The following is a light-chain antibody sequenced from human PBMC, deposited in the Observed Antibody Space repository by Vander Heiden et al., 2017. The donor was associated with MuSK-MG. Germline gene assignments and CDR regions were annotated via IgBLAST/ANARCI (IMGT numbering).Light chain of an antibody. CDR1: QGIRNE. J-gene: IGKJ1*01. CDR3: LQDYNYPWT. Sequence: INMNQSPSSLSASVGERVTITCRASQGIRNELGWYQQKPGNAPKLLIYAASSLQSGVPSRCSGSGSGKDFTLTISSLQPEDFATYYCLQDYNYPWTFGQGTKVEIK. CDR2: AAS. V-gene: IGKV1-6*01.